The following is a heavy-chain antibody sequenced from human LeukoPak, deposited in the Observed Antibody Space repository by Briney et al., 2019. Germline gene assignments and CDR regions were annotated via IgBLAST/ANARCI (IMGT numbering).Heavy chain of an antibody. CDR1: GGSISSGSYY. CDR3: ARVVDRVLFDL. CDR2: IYTSGST. J-gene: IGHJ5*02. V-gene: IGHV4-61*02. Sequence: TTSETLSLTCTVSGGSISSGSYYWSWIRQPAGKGLEWIGRIYTSGSTNYNPSLKSRVTISVDTSKNQFSLKLSSVTAADTAVYYCARVVDRVLFDLWGQGTLVTVSS. D-gene: IGHD3-10*01.